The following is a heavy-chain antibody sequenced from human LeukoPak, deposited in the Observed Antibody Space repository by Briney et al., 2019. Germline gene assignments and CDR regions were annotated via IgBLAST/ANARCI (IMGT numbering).Heavy chain of an antibody. Sequence: SETLSLTCTVSGGSIDSRSYYRGWIRQPPGKGLEWIGSIYSSGSTYYNPSFKSRVTISVDTSKNQFSLRLSSVTAADTAVYYCARLHSTHSSNSWGQGTLVTVSS. CDR3: ARLHSTHSSNS. J-gene: IGHJ4*02. D-gene: IGHD6-13*01. CDR2: IYSSGST. CDR1: GGSIDSRSYY. V-gene: IGHV4-39*01.